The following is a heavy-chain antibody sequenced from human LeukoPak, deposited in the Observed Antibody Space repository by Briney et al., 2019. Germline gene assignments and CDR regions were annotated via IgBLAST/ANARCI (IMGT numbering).Heavy chain of an antibody. CDR1: GFTFSSYN. CDR3: ASYNFDYGDSRGLY. Sequence: PGGSLRLSCAASGFTFSSYNMNWVRQAPGKGLEWVSSISSSSSYIYYADSVKGRFTISRDNAKNSLYLQMNSLRAEDTAVYYCASYNFDYGDSRGLYWGQGTLVTVSS. J-gene: IGHJ4*02. V-gene: IGHV3-21*01. D-gene: IGHD4-17*01. CDR2: ISSSSSYI.